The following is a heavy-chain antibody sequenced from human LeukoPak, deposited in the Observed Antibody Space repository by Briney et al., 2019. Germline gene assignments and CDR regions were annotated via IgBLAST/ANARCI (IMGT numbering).Heavy chain of an antibody. CDR3: ARSVPGGSGWTGSIDY. Sequence: PGGSLRLSWAASVFTVSSHGMSWVRHAPGEVLEWVAAIVPSVDTYYADSVKGRFNISRENGKNSFYLQMNSLRDGDTALYYCARSVPGGSGWTGSIDYWGQGTLVSVSS. CDR1: VFTVSSHG. J-gene: IGHJ4*02. CDR2: IVPSVDT. V-gene: IGHV3-13*01. D-gene: IGHD6-19*01.